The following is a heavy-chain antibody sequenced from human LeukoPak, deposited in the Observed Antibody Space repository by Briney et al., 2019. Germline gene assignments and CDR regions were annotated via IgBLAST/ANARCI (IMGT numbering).Heavy chain of an antibody. J-gene: IGHJ4*02. Sequence: PSDTLSLTCAVYGGSFSGYYWSWIRQPPGKGLEWIGEINHSGSTNYNPSLKSRVTISVDTSKNQFSLKLSSVTAADTAVYYCARDTNHAAIDYWGQGTLVTVSS. D-gene: IGHD1-14*01. CDR2: INHSGST. V-gene: IGHV4-34*01. CDR3: ARDTNHAAIDY. CDR1: GGSFSGYY.